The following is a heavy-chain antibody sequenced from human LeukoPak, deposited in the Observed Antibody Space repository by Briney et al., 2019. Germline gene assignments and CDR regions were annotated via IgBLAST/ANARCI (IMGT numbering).Heavy chain of an antibody. CDR2: IYSDGSST. D-gene: IGHD3-10*01. CDR1: AFTLKNYW. CDR3: ARGGGLLWWPSDG. J-gene: IGHJ4*02. V-gene: IGHV3-74*01. Sequence: VGSLRLSCAASAFTLKNYWMHWVRQTPGKRPVWVSGIYSDGSSTNYADSVKGRFTISRDNAKNTVYLQMNNLRAVDTAVYYCARGGGLLWWPSDGCGQGTLVTVSS.